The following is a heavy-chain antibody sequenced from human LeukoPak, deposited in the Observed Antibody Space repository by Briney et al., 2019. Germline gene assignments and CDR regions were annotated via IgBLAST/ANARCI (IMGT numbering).Heavy chain of an antibody. V-gene: IGHV1-2*06. Sequence: ASVKVSCKASGYTFSGHYLHWARQAPGQGLEWMGRINPNSGGTKYAQKFQNRVTMTSDTSVSTAYMELNGLRSDDTAIYYCTRSWIQLWTPDFDHWGQGTLVTVSS. D-gene: IGHD5-18*01. CDR1: GYTFSGHY. CDR2: INPNSGGT. J-gene: IGHJ4*02. CDR3: TRSWIQLWTPDFDH.